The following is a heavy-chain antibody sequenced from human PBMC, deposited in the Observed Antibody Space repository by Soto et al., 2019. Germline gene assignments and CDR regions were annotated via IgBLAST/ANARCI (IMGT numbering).Heavy chain of an antibody. CDR3: ARARVDYGDYEGYYFDY. Sequence: SETLSLTCTVSGGSISSGGYYWSWIRQHPGKGLEWIGYIYYSGSTYYNPSLKSRVTISVDTSKNQFSLKLSSVTAADTAVYYCARARVDYGDYEGYYFDYWGQGTLVTVSS. D-gene: IGHD4-17*01. V-gene: IGHV4-31*03. CDR2: IYYSGST. J-gene: IGHJ4*02. CDR1: GGSISSGGYY.